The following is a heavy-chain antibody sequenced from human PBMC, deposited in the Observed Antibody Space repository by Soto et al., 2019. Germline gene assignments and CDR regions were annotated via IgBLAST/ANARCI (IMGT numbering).Heavy chain of an antibody. J-gene: IGHJ5*02. CDR3: AKAPGAPCDPPFSSWFAR. D-gene: IGHD2-21*02. CDR1: GFTFSNSG. V-gene: IGHV3-30*18. Sequence: QVQLVESGGGVVQPGRSLRLSCAASGFTFSNSGFHWVRQAPGKGLEWVAVISYDGGHRYYTDSVNGRFTISRDNSKNTVSLQMNILRPDDTAVYYCAKAPGAPCDPPFSSWFARWGLGTLVTVSS. CDR2: ISYDGGHR.